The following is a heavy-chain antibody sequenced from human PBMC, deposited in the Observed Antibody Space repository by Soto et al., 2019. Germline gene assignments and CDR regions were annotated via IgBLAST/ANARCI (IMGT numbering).Heavy chain of an antibody. Sequence: SETLSLTCSVSGDSISSGGYYWSWIRQHPGKGLEWIGYIYYSGSTHYNPSLKSRVTISVDTSKNQFSLKLSSVTAADTAVYYCASINYYDRSGYYLGPAFDIWGEGKLVTASS. CDR1: GDSISSGGYY. V-gene: IGHV4-31*03. D-gene: IGHD3-22*01. CDR3: ASINYYDRSGYYLGPAFDI. CDR2: IYYSGST. J-gene: IGHJ3*02.